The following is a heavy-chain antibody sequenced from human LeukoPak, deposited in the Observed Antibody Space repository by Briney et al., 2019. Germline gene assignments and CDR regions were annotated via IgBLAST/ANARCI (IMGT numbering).Heavy chain of an antibody. CDR1: GGSISSYY. D-gene: IGHD3-10*01. V-gene: IGHV4-59*01. CDR3: ARDPRITSVWYFDL. J-gene: IGHJ2*01. Sequence: SETLSLTCTVSGGSISSYYWSWIRQPPGKGLEWIGYISYSGSTNYNPSLRSRVTISVDTSKNQFSLKLSSVTAADTAVYYCARDPRITSVWYFDLWGRGTLVTVSS. CDR2: ISYSGST.